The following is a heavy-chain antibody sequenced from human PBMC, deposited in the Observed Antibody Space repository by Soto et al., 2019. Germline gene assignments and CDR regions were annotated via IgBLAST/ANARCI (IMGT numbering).Heavy chain of an antibody. CDR3: DRESVSLTYDDFWSGSQEGWFDP. CDR1: SGSTSSGGYS. Sequence: NLSLTSAITSGSTSSGGYSWSWIRQPQWKSLEWIGYIYHSGSTYYNPSLKSRVTISIDRSKNQFSLTLSSVTAADTVVYYCDRESVSLTYDDFWSGSQEGWFDPWGQGTLVTVSS. J-gene: IGHJ5*02. CDR2: IYHSGST. V-gene: IGHV4-30-2*01. D-gene: IGHD3-3*01.